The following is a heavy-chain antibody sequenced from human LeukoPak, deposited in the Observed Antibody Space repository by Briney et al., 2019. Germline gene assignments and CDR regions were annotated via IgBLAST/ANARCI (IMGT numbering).Heavy chain of an antibody. D-gene: IGHD2-2*01. CDR1: GYSISSGYQ. CDR2: IYHSGSA. J-gene: IGHJ5*02. CDR3: ARDPRWLTPDCTSISCHENYLDP. Sequence: SETVSHTCAVSGYSISSGYQWAWIRQSPGKGLEWIGSIYHSGSAHYNPPLKSRVTILVETSKNQFSLKLYSVTAADTAVYYCARDPRWLTPDCTSISCHENYLDPWGQGTLVTVSS. V-gene: IGHV4-38-2*02.